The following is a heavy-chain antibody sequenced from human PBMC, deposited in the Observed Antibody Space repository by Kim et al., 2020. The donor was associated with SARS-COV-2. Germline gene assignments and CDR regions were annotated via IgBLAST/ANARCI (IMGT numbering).Heavy chain of an antibody. CDR3: ARLAPAHYDILTGYLYYYGINV. V-gene: IGHV4-59*08. CDR2: IYYSGST. D-gene: IGHD3-9*01. J-gene: IGHJ6*02. Sequence: SETLSLTCTVSGASISSYYWSWIRQPPGKGLEWIGCIYYSGSTNYNPSLKSRVTISVHTSKNQFSLKLSSVTAADTAVYYCARLAPAHYDILTGYLYYYGINVWGQGTTVTVSS. CDR1: GASISSYY.